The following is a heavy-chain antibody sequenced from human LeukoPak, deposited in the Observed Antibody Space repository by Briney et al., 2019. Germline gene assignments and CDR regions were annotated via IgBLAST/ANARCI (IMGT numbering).Heavy chain of an antibody. CDR1: GFTFSNYA. J-gene: IGHJ6*03. V-gene: IGHV3-11*04. CDR2: INDRGIAT. CDR3: AREVPEGGYYYYMDV. D-gene: IGHD3-16*01. Sequence: GGSLRLSCAASGFTFSNYAMSWVRQAPGKGLEWVSTINDRGIATYYADSVKGRFTISRDIAKNSLYLQMNSLRAEDTAVYYCAREVPEGGYYYYMDVWGKGTTVTVPS.